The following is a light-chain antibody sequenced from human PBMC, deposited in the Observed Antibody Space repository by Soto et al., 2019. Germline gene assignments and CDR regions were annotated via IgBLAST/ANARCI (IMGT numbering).Light chain of an antibody. V-gene: IGKV1-9*01. J-gene: IGKJ1*01. CDR3: QQLNSYPWT. Sequence: DIQLTQSPSFLAASVGDRVTITCRASQGISSYLAWYQQKPGKAPKLLIYAASTLQSGVASRFSGSGSGTEFTLTTSSLQPEDFASYYCQQLNSYPWTFGQGTKVEIK. CDR2: AAS. CDR1: QGISSY.